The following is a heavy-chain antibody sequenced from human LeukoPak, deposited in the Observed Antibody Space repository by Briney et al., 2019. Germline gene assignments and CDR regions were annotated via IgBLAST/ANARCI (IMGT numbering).Heavy chain of an antibody. D-gene: IGHD3-22*01. CDR3: ARDLAGYYDSSASPRGAFDI. CDR2: IIPIFGTA. V-gene: IGHV1-69*01. CDR1: GGTFSSYA. Sequence: SVNVSCTASGGTFSSYAISWVPQAPGQGLEWMGGIIPIFGTANYAQTFQGRVTITSDESTSTAYMGLSSLRSEDTAVYYCARDLAGYYDSSASPRGAFDIWGQGTMVTVSS. J-gene: IGHJ3*02.